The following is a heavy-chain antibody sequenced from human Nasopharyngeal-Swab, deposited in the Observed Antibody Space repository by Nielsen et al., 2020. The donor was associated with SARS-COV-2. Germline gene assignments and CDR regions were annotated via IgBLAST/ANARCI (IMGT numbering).Heavy chain of an antibody. V-gene: IGHV3-23*01. CDR2: ISGSGGST. CDR3: AKVLSHYGDYGNDAFDI. CDR1: GFTFSSYA. Sequence: GGPLRPPCAASGFTFSSYAMTGAPKPRGKGLEWVSAISGSGGSTYYEDPVKARFTISRDNSKNTLYLQMNSLRAEDTAVYYCAKVLSHYGDYGNDAFDIWGQGTMVTVSS. D-gene: IGHD4-17*01. J-gene: IGHJ3*02.